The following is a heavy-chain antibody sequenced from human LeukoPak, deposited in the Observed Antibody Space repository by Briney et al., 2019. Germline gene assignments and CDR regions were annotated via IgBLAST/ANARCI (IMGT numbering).Heavy chain of an antibody. D-gene: IGHD2-15*01. CDR1: GFTFSSYE. Sequence: PGGSLRLSCAASGFTFSSYEMNWVRQAPGKGLEWASYISSSGSTIYYADSVKGRFTISRDNAKNSLYLQMNSLRAEDTAVYYCSRSGGSPTKYYGMDVWGQGTTVTVSS. V-gene: IGHV3-48*03. CDR2: ISSSGSTI. CDR3: SRSGGSPTKYYGMDV. J-gene: IGHJ6*02.